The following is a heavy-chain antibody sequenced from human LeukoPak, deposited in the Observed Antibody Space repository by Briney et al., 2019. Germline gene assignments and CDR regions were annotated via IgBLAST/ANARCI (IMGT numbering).Heavy chain of an antibody. CDR3: TANFDF. V-gene: IGHV3-33*01. CDR2: IWYDGSNK. D-gene: IGHD2-21*02. Sequence: GGSLRLSCAASGFNFSNYGMHWVRQPPGKGLEWVAVIWYDGSNKYYADSVKGRFTISSDNSKDTLYVQMNSLRAEDTAMYYCTANFDFWGQGTLVTVSS. CDR1: GFNFSNYG. J-gene: IGHJ4*02.